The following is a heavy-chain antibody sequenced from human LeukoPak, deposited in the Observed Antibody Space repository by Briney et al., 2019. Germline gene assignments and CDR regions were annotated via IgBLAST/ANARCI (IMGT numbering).Heavy chain of an antibody. J-gene: IGHJ4*02. Sequence: GSLRLPCAASGFSFNNYALSWVRQAPRKGLEGISAITDSGGDTYHADSVKGRFTISRDNSKNTLYLQMNSLRVDDSAVYHCAKGSQSSRPYYFDFWGPGTLVTVSS. CDR3: AKGSQSSRPYYFDF. D-gene: IGHD3-10*01. CDR1: GFSFNNYA. V-gene: IGHV3-23*01. CDR2: ITDSGGDT.